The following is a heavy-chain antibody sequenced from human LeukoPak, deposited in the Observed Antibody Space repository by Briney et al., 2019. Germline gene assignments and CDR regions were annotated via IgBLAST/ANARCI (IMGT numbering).Heavy chain of an antibody. Sequence: GGSLRLSCAASGFTFSNYWMHWVRQGPGKGLVWVSRINGDGSTTHYADSVKGRFTISRDNAKNSLYLQMNSLRAEDTAVYYCAREYYYDSSGSYAFDIWGQGTMVTVSS. J-gene: IGHJ3*02. V-gene: IGHV3-74*01. CDR1: GFTFSNYW. CDR3: AREYYYDSSGSYAFDI. CDR2: INGDGSTT. D-gene: IGHD3-22*01.